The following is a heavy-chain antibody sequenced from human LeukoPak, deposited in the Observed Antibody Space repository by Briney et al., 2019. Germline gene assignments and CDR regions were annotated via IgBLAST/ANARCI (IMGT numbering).Heavy chain of an antibody. CDR1: GSTFSSYA. CDR2: ISYDGSNK. J-gene: IGHJ4*02. Sequence: GSLRLSCAASGSTFSSYAMHWVRQAPGKGLEWVAVISYDGSNKYYADSVKGRFTISRDNSKNTLYLQMNSLRAEDTAVYYCATTRDTMIVGDYWGQGTLVTVSS. CDR3: ATTRDTMIVGDY. D-gene: IGHD3-22*01. V-gene: IGHV3-30-3*01.